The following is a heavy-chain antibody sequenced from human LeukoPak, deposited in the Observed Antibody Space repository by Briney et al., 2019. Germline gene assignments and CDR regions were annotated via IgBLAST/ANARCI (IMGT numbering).Heavy chain of an antibody. CDR1: GFTFSSYA. CDR3: ASEIIFGSFDY. V-gene: IGHV3-30*04. D-gene: IGHD3-3*01. J-gene: IGHJ4*02. Sequence: GGSLRLSRAASGFTFSSYAMHWVRQAPGKGLEWVAVISYDGSNKYYADSVKGRFTIPGDNSKNTLYLQMNSLRAEDTAVYYCASEIIFGSFDYWGQGTLVTVSS. CDR2: ISYDGSNK.